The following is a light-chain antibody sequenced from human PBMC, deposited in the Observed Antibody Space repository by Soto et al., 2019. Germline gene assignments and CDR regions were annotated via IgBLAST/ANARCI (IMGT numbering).Light chain of an antibody. Sequence: EIVLTQSPGTLSLSPGERATLSCRASQSVGTSLAWYQHKPGQSPRLLIPGTSSRFTGSPDRFSGSGSGTDFTLTISRLEPEDFAVYYCQHYFNSPWTFGQGTKVEI. CDR3: QHYFNSPWT. CDR1: QSVGTS. CDR2: GTS. J-gene: IGKJ1*01. V-gene: IGKV3-20*01.